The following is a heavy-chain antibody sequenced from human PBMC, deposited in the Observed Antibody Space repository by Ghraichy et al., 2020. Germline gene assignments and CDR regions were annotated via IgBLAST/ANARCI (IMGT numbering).Heavy chain of an antibody. CDR3: ATDPDYYGSGSYQGSRFDY. Sequence: SETLSLTCTVSGYSISSGYYWGWIRQPPGKGLEWIGSIYHSGSTYYNPSLKSRVTISVDTSKNKFSLKLSSVTAADTAVYYCATDPDYYGSGSYQGSRFDYWGQGTLVTVSS. V-gene: IGHV4-38-2*02. D-gene: IGHD3-10*01. CDR1: GYSISSGYY. CDR2: IYHSGST. J-gene: IGHJ4*02.